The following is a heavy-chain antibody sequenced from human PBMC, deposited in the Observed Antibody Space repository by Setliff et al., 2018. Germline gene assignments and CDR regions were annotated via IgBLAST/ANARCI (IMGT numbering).Heavy chain of an antibody. Sequence: GASVKVSCKASGGTFSSYAISWVRQAPGQGLEWMGGIIPILGIANYAQKFQGRVTITTDESTSTAYMELTSLRTEDTAVYHCARDAAAATGSFDIWGQGTMVTVSS. V-gene: IGHV1-69*10. D-gene: IGHD2-15*01. CDR2: IIPILGIA. CDR1: GGTFSSYA. CDR3: ARDAAAATGSFDI. J-gene: IGHJ3*02.